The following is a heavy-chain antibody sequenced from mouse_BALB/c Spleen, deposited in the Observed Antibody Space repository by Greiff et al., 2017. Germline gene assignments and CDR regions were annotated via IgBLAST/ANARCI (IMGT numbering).Heavy chain of an antibody. D-gene: IGHD1-1*01. V-gene: IGHV5-6-3*01. J-gene: IGHJ3*01. Sequence: EVQRVESGGGLVQPGGSLKLSCAASGFTFSSYGMSWVRQTPDKRLELVATINSNGGSTYYPDSVKGRFTISRDNAKNTLYLQMSSLKSEDTAMYYCARIYYGSSYWGQGTLVTVSA. CDR2: INSNGGST. CDR3: ARIYYGSSY. CDR1: GFTFSSYG.